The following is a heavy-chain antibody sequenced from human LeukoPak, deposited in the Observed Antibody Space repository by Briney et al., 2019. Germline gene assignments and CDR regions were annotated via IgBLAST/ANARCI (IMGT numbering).Heavy chain of an antibody. Sequence: GGSLRLSCAASGFTFSSYAMHWVRQAPGKGLEWVAVISYDGSNKYYADSVKGRFTISRDNSKNTLYLQMNSLRAEDTAVYYCARDFSLYYDFWSGSLEFWGQGTLVTVSS. V-gene: IGHV3-30*01. CDR1: GFTFSSYA. CDR3: ARDFSLYYDFWSGSLEF. D-gene: IGHD3-3*01. CDR2: ISYDGSNK. J-gene: IGHJ4*02.